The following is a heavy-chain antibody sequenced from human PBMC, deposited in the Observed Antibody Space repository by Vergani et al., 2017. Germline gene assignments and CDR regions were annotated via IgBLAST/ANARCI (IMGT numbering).Heavy chain of an antibody. J-gene: IGHJ6*02. CDR1: GLTFSSYW. CDR2: IKQDGSEK. D-gene: IGHD2-21*02. Sequence: EVQLVESGGGLVKPGGSLRLSCAASGLTFSSYWMSWVRQAPGKGLEWVANIKQDGSEKYYVDSVKGRFTISRDNAKNSLYLQMNSLRAEVTAVYYCARDIVVVTFDYYYGMDVWGQGTTVTVSS. CDR3: ARDIVVVTFDYYYGMDV. V-gene: IGHV3-7*03.